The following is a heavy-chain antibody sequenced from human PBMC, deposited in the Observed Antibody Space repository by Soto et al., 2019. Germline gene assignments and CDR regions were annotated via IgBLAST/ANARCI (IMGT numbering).Heavy chain of an antibody. D-gene: IGHD3-22*01. V-gene: IGHV5-51*01. CDR3: ARGNPNYYDSSGYYQTPDY. CDR2: IYPGDSDT. CDR1: GYSFTSYW. J-gene: IGHJ4*02. Sequence: GESLKISCKGSGYSFTSYWIGWVRQMPGKGLEWMGIIYPGDSDTRYSPSFQGQVTISADKSISTAYLQWSSLKASDTAMYYCARGNPNYYDSSGYYQTPDYWGQGTLVTVSS.